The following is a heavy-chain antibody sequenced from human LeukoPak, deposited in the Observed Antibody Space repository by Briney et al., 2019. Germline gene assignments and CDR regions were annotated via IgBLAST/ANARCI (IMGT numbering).Heavy chain of an antibody. CDR3: AKLAIRFLEWLLRHFDY. V-gene: IGHV3-23*01. D-gene: IGHD3-3*01. J-gene: IGHJ4*02. Sequence: GGSLRLSCAASGFTFSSYAMSWVRQAPGKGLEWVSAISGSGGSTYYADSVKGRFTISRDNSKNTVYLQMHRLRAEDTAVYYCAKLAIRFLEWLLRHFDYWGQGTLVTVSS. CDR2: ISGSGGST. CDR1: GFTFSSYA.